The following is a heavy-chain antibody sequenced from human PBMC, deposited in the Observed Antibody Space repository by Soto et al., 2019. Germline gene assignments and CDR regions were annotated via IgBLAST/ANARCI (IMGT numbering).Heavy chain of an antibody. V-gene: IGHV3-33*01. CDR2: IWYDGSNK. CDR3: ARETYYYGSGSYTFSGMDV. Sequence: GGSLRVSCAASGFTFSSYGMHWGRQAPGKGLEWVAVIWYDGSNKYYADSVKGRFTISRDNSKNTLCLQMNSLRAEDTAVYYCARETYYYGSGSYTFSGMDVWGQGTTVTVSS. J-gene: IGHJ6*02. D-gene: IGHD3-10*01. CDR1: GFTFSSYG.